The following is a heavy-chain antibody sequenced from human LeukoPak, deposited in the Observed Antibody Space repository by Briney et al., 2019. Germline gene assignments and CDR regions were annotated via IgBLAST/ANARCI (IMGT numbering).Heavy chain of an antibody. Sequence: SVRVSCKASGGTFSSYAISWVRQAPGQGLEWMGRIIPIFGTANYAQKFQGRVTITTDESTSTAYMELSSLRSEDTAVYYCARPTNSEGAFDYWGQGTLVTVSS. V-gene: IGHV1-69*05. D-gene: IGHD1-26*01. J-gene: IGHJ4*02. CDR1: GGTFSSYA. CDR3: ARPTNSEGAFDY. CDR2: IIPIFGTA.